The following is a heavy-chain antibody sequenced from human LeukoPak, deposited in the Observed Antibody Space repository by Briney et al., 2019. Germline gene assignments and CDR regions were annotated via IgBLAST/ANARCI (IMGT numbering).Heavy chain of an antibody. CDR3: AKKGAVTATGYFDY. Sequence: QPGGSLRLSCAASGFTFSNYAMSWVRPAPGKGLEWVSGITNSGGGTFYADSVKGRFTISRDNSKNTLYLQMNNLRAEDTAIYHCAKKGAVTATGYFDYWGQGTLVTVSS. CDR1: GFTFSNYA. J-gene: IGHJ4*02. D-gene: IGHD2-21*02. CDR2: ITNSGGGT. V-gene: IGHV3-23*01.